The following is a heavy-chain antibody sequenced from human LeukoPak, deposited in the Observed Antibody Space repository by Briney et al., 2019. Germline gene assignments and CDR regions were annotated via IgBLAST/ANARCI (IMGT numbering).Heavy chain of an antibody. Sequence: PSETLSLTCAVYGGSFSGYYWSWIRQPPGKGLEWIGEINHSGSTNYNPSLKSRVTISVDTSKNQFSLKLSSVTAADTAAYYCARGITMIVAGPFRYWGQGTLVTVSS. D-gene: IGHD3-22*01. CDR2: INHSGST. CDR3: ARGITMIVAGPFRY. J-gene: IGHJ4*02. V-gene: IGHV4-34*01. CDR1: GGSFSGYY.